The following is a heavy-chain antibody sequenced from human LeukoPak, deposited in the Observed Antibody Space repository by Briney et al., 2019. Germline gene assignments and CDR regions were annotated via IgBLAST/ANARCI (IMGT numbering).Heavy chain of an antibody. V-gene: IGHV4-59*01. D-gene: IGHD1-14*01. Sequence: SETLSLTCTVSGGSMSTYYWTWIRQPPGRGLEWIGFIYYTGSTNYNPSLKSRVTISVDTSKNQFSLKLSSVTAADTAVYYCAGMRITTPTVRTLDYWGQGTLVTVSS. CDR3: AGMRITTPTVRTLDY. CDR2: IYYTGST. CDR1: GGSMSTYY. J-gene: IGHJ4*02.